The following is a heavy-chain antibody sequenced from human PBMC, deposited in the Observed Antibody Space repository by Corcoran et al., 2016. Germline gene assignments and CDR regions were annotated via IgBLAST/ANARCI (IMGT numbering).Heavy chain of an antibody. CDR1: GFTSSASA. Sequence: EVKLVESGGGMVQPGGSLKVSCAASGFTSSASAIHWVRQASGKGLEWVGRIRIKPNNYATAYAASVKGRFTISRDDSKNTADLQMNSLKTEETAVYYGTRGEASAGRINAFDIWGQGTMVTVSS. D-gene: IGHD3-16*01. CDR2: IRIKPNNYAT. J-gene: IGHJ3*02. CDR3: TRGEASAGRINAFDI. V-gene: IGHV3-73*01.